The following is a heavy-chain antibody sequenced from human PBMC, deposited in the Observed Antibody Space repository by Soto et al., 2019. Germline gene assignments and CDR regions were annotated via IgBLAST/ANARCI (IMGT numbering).Heavy chain of an antibody. CDR3: AREYGSWYDPHENWFDP. J-gene: IGHJ5*02. CDR2: IYYSGST. Sequence: SETLSLTCTVSGGSISSYYWSWIRQPPGKGLEWIGYIYYSGSTNYNPSLKSRVTISVDTSKNQFSLKLSSVTAADTAVYYCAREYGSWYDPHENWFDPSAQGTLVPVSA. CDR1: GGSISSYY. V-gene: IGHV4-59*01. D-gene: IGHD3-10*01.